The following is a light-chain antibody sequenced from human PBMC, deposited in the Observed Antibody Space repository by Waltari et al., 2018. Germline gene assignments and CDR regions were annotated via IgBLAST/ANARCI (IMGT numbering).Light chain of an antibody. J-gene: IGKJ2*01. CDR1: QGISNS. Sequence: DIQMTQSPSSLSASVGDRVTITCRASQGISNSLAWYQQRPGKAPKLLLYAASRLESGVPARFSGSGSGTDYTLTITSLQPEDFAAYYCQQYYTTPYTFGQGTKLEI. CDR3: QQYYTTPYT. V-gene: IGKV1-NL1*01. CDR2: AAS.